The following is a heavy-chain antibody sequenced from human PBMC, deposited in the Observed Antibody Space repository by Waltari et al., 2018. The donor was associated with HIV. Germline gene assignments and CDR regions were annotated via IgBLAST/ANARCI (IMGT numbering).Heavy chain of an antibody. J-gene: IGHJ3*01. D-gene: IGHD2-21*02. CDR2: ISDDSSFI. CDR1: GLTFKPYR. Sequence: ESGGGRAKPGGTLKLSCSGSGLTFKPYRVSWIRQTPGRGLEWISSISDDSSFIYYADSVKGRFTVSRDNVRNSVFLQINDVRAEDTATYFCGAFLCAEDCRDGFDVWGQGTMVTVS. CDR3: GAFLCAEDCRDGFDV. V-gene: IGHV3-21*06.